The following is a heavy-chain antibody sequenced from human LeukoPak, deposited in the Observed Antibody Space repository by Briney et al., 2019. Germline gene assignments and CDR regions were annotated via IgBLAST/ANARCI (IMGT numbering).Heavy chain of an antibody. V-gene: IGHV4-34*01. D-gene: IGHD6-6*01. CDR3: ARHLGYSSSSSFEC. Sequence: PSETLSLTCAVYGGSFSGYYWSWIRQPPGKGLEWIWEINHSGSTNYNPSLKSRVTISVDTSKNQFSLKLSSVTAADTAVYYCARHLGYSSSSSFECWGQGTLVTVSS. J-gene: IGHJ4*02. CDR1: GGSFSGYY. CDR2: INHSGST.